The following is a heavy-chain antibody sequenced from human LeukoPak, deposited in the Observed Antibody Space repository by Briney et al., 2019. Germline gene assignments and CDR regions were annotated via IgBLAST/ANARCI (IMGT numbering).Heavy chain of an antibody. CDR3: ARDREGYYYDLGWFHNWFDP. J-gene: IGHJ5*02. V-gene: IGHV4-4*07. CDR1: GGSISSYY. Sequence: SETLSLTCTGSGGSISSYYWSWIRQPAGKGLEWIGRIYTSGSTNYNPSLKSRVTMSVDTSKNQFSLKLSSVTAADTAVYYCARDREGYYYDLGWFHNWFDPWGQGTLVTVSS. CDR2: IYTSGST. D-gene: IGHD3-22*01.